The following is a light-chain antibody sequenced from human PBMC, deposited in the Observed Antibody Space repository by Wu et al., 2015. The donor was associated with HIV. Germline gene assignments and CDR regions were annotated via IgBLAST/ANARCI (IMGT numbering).Light chain of an antibody. V-gene: IGKV1-27*01. CDR1: TGRLVQF. CDR2: AAS. Sequence: GDRVTIDLXGQGTGRLVQFFSPRYQQETTGNRPKVLIYAASTLQSGVPSRFSGSGSGTDFTLTISSLQPEDVATYYCQKYNTAPWTFGQGTKVEMK. CDR3: QKYNTAPWT. J-gene: IGKJ1*01.